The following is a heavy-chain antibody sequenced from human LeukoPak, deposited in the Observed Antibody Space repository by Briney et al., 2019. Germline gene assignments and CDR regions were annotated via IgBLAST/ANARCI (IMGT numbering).Heavy chain of an antibody. Sequence: SETLSLTCTVSGYSISSGYYWGWIRQPPGKGLEWIGSIYHSGSTYYNPSLKSRVTISVDTSKNQFSLKLSSVTAADTAVYYCATRPAGSGSYLPPRDYYYYGMDVWGQGTTVTVSS. CDR3: ATRPAGSGSYLPPRDYYYYGMDV. J-gene: IGHJ6*02. CDR1: GYSISSGYY. D-gene: IGHD3-10*01. V-gene: IGHV4-38-2*02. CDR2: IYHSGST.